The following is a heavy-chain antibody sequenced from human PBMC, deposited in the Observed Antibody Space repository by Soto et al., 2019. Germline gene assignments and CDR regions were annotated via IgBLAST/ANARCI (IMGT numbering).Heavy chain of an antibody. CDR2: IYYSGST. CDR3: ARLIKPPVVAAPEAPCFDP. J-gene: IGHJ5*02. V-gene: IGHV4-59*08. D-gene: IGHD2-15*01. Sequence: SETLSLTCSVLGGSISSYYWSWIRQPPGKGLEWIGYIYYSGSTNYNPSLKSRVTISADTSKNQFSLKLSSVTAADTAVYYCARLIKPPVVAAPEAPCFDPWGKGTLVTVSS. CDR1: GGSISSYY.